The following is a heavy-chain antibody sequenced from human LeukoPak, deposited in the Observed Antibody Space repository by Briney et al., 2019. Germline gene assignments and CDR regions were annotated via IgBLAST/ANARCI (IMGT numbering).Heavy chain of an antibody. J-gene: IGHJ5*02. V-gene: IGHV3-7*03. CDR1: GFTFRRYW. Sequence: GGSLRLSCGASGFTFRRYWMSWVRQAPGKGLEWVANINQDETEKYYVDSVRGRFTIYRDNSKNSLYLQMNSLRVEDTAFYYCARDDLLHRNWFDPWGQGTLVTVSS. D-gene: IGHD3-22*01. CDR3: ARDDLLHRNWFDP. CDR2: INQDETEK.